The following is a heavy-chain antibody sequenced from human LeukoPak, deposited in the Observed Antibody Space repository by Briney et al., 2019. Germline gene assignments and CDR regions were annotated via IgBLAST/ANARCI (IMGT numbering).Heavy chain of an antibody. CDR2: IYYTGST. Sequence: SETLSLTCTVSGGSMSSYYWSWIRQPPGKGPEWIGYIYYTGSTNYNPSLKSRVTISVDTSKNQLSLKLNSVTAADTGIYYCARAKYASAGFDSWGQGVLVTVSS. V-gene: IGHV4-59*01. J-gene: IGHJ4*02. CDR3: ARAKYASAGFDS. CDR1: GGSMSSYY. D-gene: IGHD2-2*01.